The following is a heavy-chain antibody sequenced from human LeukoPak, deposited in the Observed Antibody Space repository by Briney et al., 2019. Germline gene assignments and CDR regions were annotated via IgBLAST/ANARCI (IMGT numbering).Heavy chain of an antibody. J-gene: IGHJ5*02. D-gene: IGHD3-10*01. CDR1: GFTFSSYS. V-gene: IGHV3-21*01. CDR3: ARDMVRGVQNWFDP. CDR2: ISSSSSYI. Sequence: KAGGSLRLSCAASGFTFSSYSMNWVRQAPGKGLEWVSSISSSSSYIYYADSVKGRFTIFRDNAKNSLYLQMNSLRAEDTAVYYCARDMVRGVQNWFDPWGQGTLVTVSS.